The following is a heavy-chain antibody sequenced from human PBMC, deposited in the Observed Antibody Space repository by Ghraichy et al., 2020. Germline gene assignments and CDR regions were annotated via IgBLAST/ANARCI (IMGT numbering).Heavy chain of an antibody. V-gene: IGHV3-7*03. CDR2: IKQDGSEK. D-gene: IGHD3-22*01. Sequence: GGSLRLSCAASGFTFSSYWMSWVRQAPGKGLEWVANIKQDGSEKYYVDSVKGRFTISRDNAKNSLYLQMNSLRAEDTAVYYCARDMRSSGYHYYFDYWGQGTLVTVSS. CDR3: ARDMRSSGYHYYFDY. J-gene: IGHJ4*02. CDR1: GFTFSSYW.